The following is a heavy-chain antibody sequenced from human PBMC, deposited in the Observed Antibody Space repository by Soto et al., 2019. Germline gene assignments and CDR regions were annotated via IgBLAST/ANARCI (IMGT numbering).Heavy chain of an antibody. D-gene: IGHD1-26*01. CDR1: GFTFNSYW. J-gene: IGHJ4*02. CDR2: INTEGSTT. V-gene: IGHV3-74*01. CDR3: TRDRGGNFYGGLDY. Sequence: EVQLVESGGGLVQPGGSLRLSCAASGFTFNSYWMHWVRQAPGKGLVWVSRINTEGSTTDYADSVRGRFANSRDNAKITLYLQINSLRDEDTAEYYCTRDRGGNFYGGLDYWGRVTLFTVSP.